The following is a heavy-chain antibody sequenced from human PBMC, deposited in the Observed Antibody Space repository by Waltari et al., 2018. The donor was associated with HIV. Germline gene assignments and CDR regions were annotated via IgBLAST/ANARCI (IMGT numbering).Heavy chain of an antibody. CDR2: IYYSGST. D-gene: IGHD5-18*01. J-gene: IGHJ4*02. Sequence: QVQLQESGPGLVKPSQTLSLTCTVSGGSISSGASYWSWIRQPPGKGLEWIGYIYYSGSTYYNPSLKSRVTISVDRSKNQFSLKLSSVTAADTAVYYCARSVDTAMRADYWGQGTLVTVSS. CDR3: ARSVDTAMRADY. CDR1: GGSISSGASY. V-gene: IGHV4-30-4*08.